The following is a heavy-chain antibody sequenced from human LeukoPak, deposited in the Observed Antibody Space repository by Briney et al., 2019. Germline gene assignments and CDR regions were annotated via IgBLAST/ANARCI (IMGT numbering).Heavy chain of an antibody. CDR1: GGTFSSYA. J-gene: IGHJ4*02. CDR2: IIPIFGTA. V-gene: IGHV1-69*13. D-gene: IGHD2-15*01. Sequence: ASVKVSCKASGGTFSSYAISWVRPAPGQGLEWMGGIIPIFGTANYAQKFQGRVTITADESTSTAYMELSSLRSEDTAVYYCARAPPLVRTYSFDYWGQGTLVTVSS. CDR3: ARAPPLVRTYSFDY.